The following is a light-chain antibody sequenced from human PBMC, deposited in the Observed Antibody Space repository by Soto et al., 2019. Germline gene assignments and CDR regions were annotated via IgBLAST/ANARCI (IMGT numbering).Light chain of an antibody. V-gene: IGLV2-14*01. Sequence: QSALTQPASVSGSPGQSITISCTGTSSDIGSNNYVSWFQQRPGKAPTLIIYEVSNRPSGVSTHFSGSKSGNTASLTIYGLLPEDEAEYYCSSYTTTPRLFGGGTKLTVL. CDR1: SSDIGSNNY. CDR3: SSYTTTPRL. J-gene: IGLJ3*02. CDR2: EVS.